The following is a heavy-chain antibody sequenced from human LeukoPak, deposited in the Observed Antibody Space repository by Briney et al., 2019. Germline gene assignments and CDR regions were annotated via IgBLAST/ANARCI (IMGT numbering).Heavy chain of an antibody. Sequence: QPSETLSLTCAVYGVSFSGYYWSWIRQPPGKGLEWIGEINHSGSTNYNPSLKSRVTISVDTSKNQFSLKLSSVTAADTAVYYCAGLIRPGWFDPWGQGTLVTVSS. CDR1: GVSFSGYY. CDR3: AGLIRPGWFDP. V-gene: IGHV4-34*01. J-gene: IGHJ5*02. CDR2: INHSGST. D-gene: IGHD1-14*01.